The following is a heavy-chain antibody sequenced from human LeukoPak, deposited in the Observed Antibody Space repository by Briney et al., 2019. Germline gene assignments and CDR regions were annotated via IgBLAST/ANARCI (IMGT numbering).Heavy chain of an antibody. CDR1: GFTFSDYS. CDR3: AKDDYYDSSGYYDY. D-gene: IGHD3-22*01. J-gene: IGHJ4*02. CDR2: ISGSGGST. Sequence: PGGSLRLSCAASGFTFSDYSMSWVRQAPGKGLEWVSAISGSGGSTYYADSVKGRFTISRDNSKNTLYLQMNSLRAEDTAVYYCAKDDYYDSSGYYDYWGQGTLVTVSS. V-gene: IGHV3-23*01.